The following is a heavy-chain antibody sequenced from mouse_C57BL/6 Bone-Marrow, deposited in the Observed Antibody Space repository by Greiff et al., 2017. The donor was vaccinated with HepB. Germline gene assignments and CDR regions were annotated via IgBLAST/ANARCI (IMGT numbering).Heavy chain of an antibody. D-gene: IGHD2-12*01. CDR2: IYPGDGDT. CDR3: ARERRGGYYFDY. CDR1: GYAFSSYW. V-gene: IGHV1-80*01. Sequence: QVQLKESGAELVKPGASVKISCKASGYAFSSYWMNWVKQRPGKGLEWIGQIYPGDGDTNYNGKFKGKATLTADKSSSTAYMQLSSLTSEDSAVYFCARERRGGYYFDYWGQGTTLTVSS. J-gene: IGHJ2*01.